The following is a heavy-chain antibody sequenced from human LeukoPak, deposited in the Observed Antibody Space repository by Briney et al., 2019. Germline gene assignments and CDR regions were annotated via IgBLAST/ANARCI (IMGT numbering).Heavy chain of an antibody. J-gene: IGHJ4*02. CDR2: IYSGGST. CDR3: ARLRGMGTYHFDY. D-gene: IGHD3-10*01. Sequence: PGGSLRLSCAASGFTVSSNYMSWIRQAPGKGLEWVSVIYSGGSTYYADSVKGRFTISRDNSKNTLYLQMNSLRAEDTAVYYCARLRGMGTYHFDYWGQGTLVTVSS. V-gene: IGHV3-66*04. CDR1: GFTVSSNY.